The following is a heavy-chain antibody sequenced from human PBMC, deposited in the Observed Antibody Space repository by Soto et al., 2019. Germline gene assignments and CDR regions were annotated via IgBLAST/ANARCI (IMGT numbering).Heavy chain of an antibody. CDR3: TSGIVPINY. J-gene: IGHJ4*02. Sequence: GGSLRLSCAASGFTVSSNYMTWVRQAPGKGLEWVSVMYSGGSTYYADSVKGRFTISRDISKNTLYLQMNSLRAEDTAMYYCTSGIVPINYWGQGTLVTVSS. V-gene: IGHV3-53*01. CDR2: MYSGGST. D-gene: IGHD2-21*01. CDR1: GFTVSSNY.